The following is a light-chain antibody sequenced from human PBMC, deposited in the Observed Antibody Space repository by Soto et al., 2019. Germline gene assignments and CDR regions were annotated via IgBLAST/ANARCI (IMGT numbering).Light chain of an antibody. V-gene: IGKV3-11*01. Sequence: EIVLTQSPATLSLSPGERATLSCRASQDFSNYLAWYQQKPGQAPRLLIYDASKRAASIPARFSGSGSGTDFALTICTLDPEDFAVDYRQQRSNRQLTFGEGTRLE. CDR3: QQRSNRQLT. CDR2: DAS. CDR1: QDFSNY. J-gene: IGKJ5*01.